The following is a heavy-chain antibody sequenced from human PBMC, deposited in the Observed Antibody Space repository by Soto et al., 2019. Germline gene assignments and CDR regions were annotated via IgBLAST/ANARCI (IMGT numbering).Heavy chain of an antibody. V-gene: IGHV3-53*04. CDR2: IYSGGTT. Sequence: EVQLMESGGDLVQPGGSLRLSCVVSGFTVSNNYMSWVRQVPGKGLEWVSIIYSGGTTFNAESVKGRFTISRDNSKNTLFPQMSSLRDEDTATYYCGRHSDWYHMDVWGKGTTVIVSS. CDR3: GRHSDWYHMDV. CDR1: GFTVSNNY. J-gene: IGHJ6*03. D-gene: IGHD3-9*01.